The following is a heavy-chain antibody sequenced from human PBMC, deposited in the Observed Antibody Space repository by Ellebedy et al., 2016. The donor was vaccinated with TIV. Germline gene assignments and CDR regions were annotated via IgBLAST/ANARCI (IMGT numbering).Heavy chain of an antibody. Sequence: ASVKVSCXVSGYTLTELSMHWVRQAPGKGLEWMGWINPNSGGTNYAQKFQGWVTMTRDTSISTAYMELSSLKSDDTAVYYCARQPSPSTRAFYGMDVWGQGTTVTVSS. V-gene: IGHV1-2*04. D-gene: IGHD1-1*01. J-gene: IGHJ6*02. CDR1: GYTLTELS. CDR2: INPNSGGT. CDR3: ARQPSPSTRAFYGMDV.